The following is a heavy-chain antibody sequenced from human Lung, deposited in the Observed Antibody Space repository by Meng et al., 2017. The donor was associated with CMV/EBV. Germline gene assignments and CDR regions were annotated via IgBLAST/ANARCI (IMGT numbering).Heavy chain of an antibody. CDR3: ARLDYSSSSCGY. D-gene: IGHD6-6*01. Sequence: ASXXVSXKASGYTFINYGITWVRQAPGQGLEWMGRISPYNRNTNYAQRLQGRVTMTADTSTSTAYMELRSLRSDDTAVYYCARLDYSSSSCGYWGRGTLVTVSS. J-gene: IGHJ4*02. V-gene: IGHV1-18*01. CDR1: GYTFINYG. CDR2: ISPYNRNT.